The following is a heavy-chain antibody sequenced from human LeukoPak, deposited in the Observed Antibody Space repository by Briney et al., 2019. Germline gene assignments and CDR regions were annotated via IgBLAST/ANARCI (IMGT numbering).Heavy chain of an antibody. CDR2: IYYSGST. D-gene: IGHD6-13*01. V-gene: IGHV4-59*08. J-gene: IGHJ3*02. CDR3: ARRAAGSTGAFDI. Sequence: PSETLSLTCTVSGGSISSYYWSWIRQPPGKGLEWIGYIYYSGSTNYNPSLKSRVTISVDTSKNQFSLKLSSVTAADTAVYYCARRAAGSTGAFDIWGQGTMVTVSS. CDR1: GGSISSYY.